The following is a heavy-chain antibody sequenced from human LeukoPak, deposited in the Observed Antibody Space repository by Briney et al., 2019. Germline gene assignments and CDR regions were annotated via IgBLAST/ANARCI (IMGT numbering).Heavy chain of an antibody. D-gene: IGHD3-22*01. V-gene: IGHV3-48*03. Sequence: TGGSLRLSCAASGFTFSSYEMNWVRQAPEKGLEWVSYISSSGRIIFYADSVKGRFTISRDNAKNSLYLQMNSLRAEDTAVYYCARAAPHYDSSGDFDYWGQGTLVTVSS. J-gene: IGHJ4*02. CDR3: ARAAPHYDSSGDFDY. CDR1: GFTFSSYE. CDR2: ISSSGRII.